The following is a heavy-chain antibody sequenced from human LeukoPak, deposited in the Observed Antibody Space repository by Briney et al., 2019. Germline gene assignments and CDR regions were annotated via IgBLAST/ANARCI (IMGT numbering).Heavy chain of an antibody. D-gene: IGHD3-3*01. J-gene: IGHJ4*02. CDR1: GFTFSNAW. V-gene: IGHV3-15*01. CDR2: IKNKTGGGTT. CDR3: TTEERITIFGVVIITVDYFDY. Sequence: GGSLRLSCAASGFTFSNAWMSWVRQAPGKGLEWVGRIKNKTGGGTTDYTEPVDARFTIPRDDSKNTLYPQMNSLKTEDSAVYYCTTEERITIFGVVIITVDYFDYWGQGTLVTVSS.